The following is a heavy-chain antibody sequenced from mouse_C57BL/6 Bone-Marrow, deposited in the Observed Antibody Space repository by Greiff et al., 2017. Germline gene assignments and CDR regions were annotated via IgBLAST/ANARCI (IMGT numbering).Heavy chain of an antibody. D-gene: IGHD1-1*01. Sequence: QVQLQQSGPELVKPGASVKISCKASGYAFSSSWMNWVKQRPGKGLEWIGRIYPGDGDTNYNGKFKGKATLTADKSSSTAYMQLSSLTSEYSAVYFCASEGIYYYGSSPDYWGQGTTLTVSS. CDR1: GYAFSSSW. CDR3: ASEGIYYYGSSPDY. CDR2: IYPGDGDT. V-gene: IGHV1-82*01. J-gene: IGHJ2*01.